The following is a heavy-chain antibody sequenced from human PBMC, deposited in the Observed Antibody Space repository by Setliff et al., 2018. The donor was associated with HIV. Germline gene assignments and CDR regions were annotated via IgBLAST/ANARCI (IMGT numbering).Heavy chain of an antibody. Sequence: ASVKVSCKASGYAFNSYTLNWVRQATGRGLEWMGWINPNSDNTAYAQKFQGRLTMTRNTSTGTVYMELSSLRSEDTAVYYCARIGRTPYYYYYMDVWGKGTPVTVSS. CDR2: INPNSDNT. CDR1: GYAFNSYT. V-gene: IGHV1-8*01. D-gene: IGHD2-15*01. CDR3: ARIGRTPYYYYYMDV. J-gene: IGHJ6*03.